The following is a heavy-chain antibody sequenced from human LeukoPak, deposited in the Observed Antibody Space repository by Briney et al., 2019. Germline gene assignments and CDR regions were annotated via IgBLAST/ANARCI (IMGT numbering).Heavy chain of an antibody. CDR1: GGSFSGYY. CDR3: ARLARGPSRKYRRGLDY. CDR2: INHSGST. Sequence: KPSETLSLTCAVYGGSFSGYYWSWIRQPPGKGLEWIGEINHSGSTNYNPSLKSRVTISVDTSKNQFSLKLSSVTAADTAVYYCARLARGPSRKYRRGLDYWGQGTLVTVSS. D-gene: IGHD2-2*02. J-gene: IGHJ4*02. V-gene: IGHV4-34*01.